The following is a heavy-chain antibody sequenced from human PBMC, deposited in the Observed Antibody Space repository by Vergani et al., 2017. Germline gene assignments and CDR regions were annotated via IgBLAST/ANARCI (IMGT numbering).Heavy chain of an antibody. CDR3: ARFDTYYYDSSGYIDAFDI. D-gene: IGHD3-22*01. CDR2: IYYSGST. CDR1: GGSISSSSYY. J-gene: IGHJ3*02. V-gene: IGHV4-39*01. Sequence: LQMQESGPGLVKPSETLSLTCTVSGGSISSSSYYWGWIRQPPGKGLEWIGSIYYSGSTYYNPSLKSRVTISVDTSKNQFSLKLSSVTAADTAVYYCARFDTYYYDSSGYIDAFDIWGQGTMVTVSS.